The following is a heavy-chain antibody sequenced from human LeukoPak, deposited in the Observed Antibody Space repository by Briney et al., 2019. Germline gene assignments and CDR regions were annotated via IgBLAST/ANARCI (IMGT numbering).Heavy chain of an antibody. CDR1: GGSLSSHL. Sequence: SETLSLTCTVSGGSLSSHLWSWIRQPPGKGLEWIGYIYYSGSTNYNPSLKSRVTISVDTSKNQFSLKLSSVTAADTAVYYCARGSGYSSPSGHDYWGQGTLVTVSS. J-gene: IGHJ4*02. CDR2: IYYSGST. V-gene: IGHV4-59*11. D-gene: IGHD6-13*01. CDR3: ARGSGYSSPSGHDY.